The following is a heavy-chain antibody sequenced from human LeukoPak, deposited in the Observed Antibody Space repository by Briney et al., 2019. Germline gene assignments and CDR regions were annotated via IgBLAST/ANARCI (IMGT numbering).Heavy chain of an antibody. V-gene: IGHV4-39*07. D-gene: IGHD2-21*02. CDR1: GGSISSSSYY. J-gene: IGHJ5*02. Sequence: PSETLSLTCTVSGGSISSSSYYWGWIRQPPGKGLEWIGSIYYSGSTYYNPSLKSRVTISVDTSKNQFSLKLSSVTAADTAVYYCARGAYCGGDCYSRWFDPWGQGTLVTVSS. CDR3: ARGAYCGGDCYSRWFDP. CDR2: IYYSGST.